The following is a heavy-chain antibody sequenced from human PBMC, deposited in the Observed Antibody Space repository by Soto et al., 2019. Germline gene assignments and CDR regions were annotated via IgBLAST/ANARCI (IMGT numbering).Heavy chain of an antibody. CDR3: ARVVATMDYYYYYGMDV. Sequence: SGPTLVNPTQTLTLTCAFSGFSLSTSGMCVSWIRQPPGKALEWLALIDWDDDKYYSTSLKTRLTISKDTSKNQVVLTMINMDPVDTATYYCARVVATMDYYYYYGMDVWGQGTTVTVSS. V-gene: IGHV2-70*01. D-gene: IGHD5-12*01. CDR1: GFSLSTSGMC. CDR2: IDWDDDK. J-gene: IGHJ6*02.